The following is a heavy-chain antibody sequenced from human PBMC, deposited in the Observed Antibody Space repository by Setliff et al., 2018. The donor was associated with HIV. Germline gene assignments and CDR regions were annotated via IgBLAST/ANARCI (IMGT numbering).Heavy chain of an antibody. CDR3: ARARIAMIGGRLEPYAFDR. J-gene: IGHJ3*01. D-gene: IGHD3-10*01. V-gene: IGHV4-4*07. CDR1: GGSFSTYY. Sequence: SETLSLTCTVSGGSFSTYYWSWIRQPAGEGPEYIGRVHSTGTTIYNPSLKSRVTMSVDASKNQLPLELRSVTAADTAVYYCARARIAMIGGRLEPYAFDRWGQGTKVTVSS. CDR2: VHSTGTT.